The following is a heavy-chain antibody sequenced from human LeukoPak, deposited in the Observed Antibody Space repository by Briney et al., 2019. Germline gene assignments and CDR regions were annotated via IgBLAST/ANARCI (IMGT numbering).Heavy chain of an antibody. Sequence: PGGSLRLSCAASGFTFSTYWMHWGRQVPGKGLVWVSHINSDGSTTTYADSVKGRSTISRDNAKNTLYLQMNSLRAEDTAVYYCARDKAYGMDVWGQGTTVTV. CDR1: GFTFSTYW. V-gene: IGHV3-74*01. CDR2: INSDGSTT. J-gene: IGHJ6*02. CDR3: ARDKAYGMDV.